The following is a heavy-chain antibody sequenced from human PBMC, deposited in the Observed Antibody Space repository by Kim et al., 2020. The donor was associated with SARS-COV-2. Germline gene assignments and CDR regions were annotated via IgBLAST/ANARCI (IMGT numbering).Heavy chain of an antibody. CDR2: INPNSGGT. J-gene: IGHJ3*02. V-gene: IGHV1-2*04. CDR1: GYTFTGYY. Sequence: ASVKVSCKASGYTFTGYYMHWVRQAPGQGLEWMGWINPNSGGTNYAQKFQGWVTMTRDTSISTAYMELSRLRSDDTAVYYCARGFYDILTGYSRDAFDIWGQGTMVTVSS. D-gene: IGHD3-9*01. CDR3: ARGFYDILTGYSRDAFDI.